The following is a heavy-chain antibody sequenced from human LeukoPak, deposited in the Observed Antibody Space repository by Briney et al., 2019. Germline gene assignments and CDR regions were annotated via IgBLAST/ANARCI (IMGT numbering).Heavy chain of an antibody. CDR2: IYYSGST. V-gene: IGHV4-30-4*08. D-gene: IGHD4-11*01. CDR3: ARVTTVTQEVSAFDS. CDR1: GGSISSGDYY. J-gene: IGHJ4*02. Sequence: PSQTLSLTCTVSGGSISSGDYYWSWIRQPPGKGLEWIGYIYYSGSTYYNPSLKSRVTISVDTSKNQFSLQLNSVTPEDTAVYYCARVTTVTQEVSAFDSWGQGTLVTVSS.